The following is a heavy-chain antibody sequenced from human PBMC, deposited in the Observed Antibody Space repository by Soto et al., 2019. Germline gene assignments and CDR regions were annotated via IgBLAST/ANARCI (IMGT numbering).Heavy chain of an antibody. CDR1: GFTFNHHG. V-gene: IGHV3-33*01. CDR2: IWFDGSNQ. J-gene: IGHJ6*02. CDR3: ARDGDPVSGYPYYYYGMDV. Sequence: GGSLSLSCVASGFTFNHHGMHWVRQAPGRGLEWVAVIWFDGSNQYYADSVKGRFSVSRDNSKKTLYLQMNSLRAEDTAVYYCARDGDPVSGYPYYYYGMDVWGQGTTVTVSS. D-gene: IGHD5-12*01.